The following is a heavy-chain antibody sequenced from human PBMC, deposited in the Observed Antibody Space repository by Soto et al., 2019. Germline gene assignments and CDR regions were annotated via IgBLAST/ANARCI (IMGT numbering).Heavy chain of an antibody. V-gene: IGHV3-21*01. CDR2: ISKSDYT. D-gene: IGHD2-2*01. CDR1: GFAFSNYG. Sequence: PWGSLRLSCTVSGFAFSNYGINWRRQSPVKGLEWVSSISKSDYTYYSDSVKGRFTISRDNAKNSVSLQMNTLRVEDTAVYYCAREDSIIIPAVSDFWGQGTLVTVSS. CDR3: AREDSIIIPAVSDF. J-gene: IGHJ4*02.